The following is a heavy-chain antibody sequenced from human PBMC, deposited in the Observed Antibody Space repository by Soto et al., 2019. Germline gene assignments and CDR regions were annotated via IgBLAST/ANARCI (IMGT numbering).Heavy chain of an antibody. V-gene: IGHV1-8*02. CDR3: ARAPFYIHYYDSSDYYYYGMDV. CDR2: MNPNSGNT. CDR1: GYSFTSSD. D-gene: IGHD3-22*01. Sequence: ASVQVSWKSSGYSFTSSDVNFVRQATGQGLEWMGWMNPNSGNTGYAQKFQGRVTMTRNTSISTAYMELSSLRSEDTAVYYCARAPFYIHYYDSSDYYYYGMDVWGQGTKVTVSS. J-gene: IGHJ6*02.